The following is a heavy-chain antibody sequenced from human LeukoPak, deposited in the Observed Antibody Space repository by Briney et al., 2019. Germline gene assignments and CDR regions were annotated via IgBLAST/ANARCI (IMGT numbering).Heavy chain of an antibody. V-gene: IGHV4-61*02. Sequence: PSETLSLTCTVSGGSISSGNYYWSWIRQPAGSGLEWVGRIYTTGYTNYNPSLKSRISISLDTSENRFSLKLTSVTAADTAVYYCARDWTYSGSHGSFDYWGQGTLVTVSS. CDR1: GGSISSGNYY. CDR3: ARDWTYSGSHGSFDY. CDR2: IYTTGYT. J-gene: IGHJ4*02. D-gene: IGHD5-12*01.